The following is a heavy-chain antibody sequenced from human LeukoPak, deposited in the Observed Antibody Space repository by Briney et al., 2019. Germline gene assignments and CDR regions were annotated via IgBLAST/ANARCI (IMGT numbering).Heavy chain of an antibody. J-gene: IGHJ6*03. Sequence: GGSLRLSCAASGFIFSSYAMSWVRQAPGKGLEWVSYGGSGGSTYYADSVKGRFTVSRDNSKSTLYLQMNSLTAEDTAVYYCAKMRGQYYHSYYMDSWGKGTTVTVSS. V-gene: IGHV3-23*01. CDR1: GFIFSSYA. CDR2: GGSGGST. CDR3: AKMRGQYYHSYYMDS.